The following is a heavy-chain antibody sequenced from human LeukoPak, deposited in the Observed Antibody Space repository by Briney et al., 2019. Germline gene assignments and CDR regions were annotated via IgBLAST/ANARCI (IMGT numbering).Heavy chain of an antibody. J-gene: IGHJ4*02. CDR1: GFTFSCYS. CDR2: ISSDGSYV. Sequence: GGSLRLSCAASGFTFSCYSMVWVRQAPGKGLEWISSISSDGSYVYYIDSVKGRFTMSTDTSTSSLYMRMTSLRSEDTAVYYCAGEGSNFGFYYFDFWGQGALVTVSS. CDR3: AGEGSNFGFYYFDF. D-gene: IGHD3-10*01. V-gene: IGHV3-21*01.